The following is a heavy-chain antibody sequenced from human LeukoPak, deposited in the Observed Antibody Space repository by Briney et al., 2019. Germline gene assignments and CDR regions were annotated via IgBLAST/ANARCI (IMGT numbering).Heavy chain of an antibody. Sequence: SETLSLTCTVSGGFISSSSYYWGWIRQPPGKGLEWIGSIYYSGSTYYNPSLKSRVTISVDTSKNQFSLKLSSVTAADTAVYYCARVRAYYYGSGRAPYYYMDVWGKGTTVTVSS. V-gene: IGHV4-39*07. CDR3: ARVRAYYYGSGRAPYYYMDV. J-gene: IGHJ6*03. D-gene: IGHD3-10*01. CDR1: GGFISSSSYY. CDR2: IYYSGST.